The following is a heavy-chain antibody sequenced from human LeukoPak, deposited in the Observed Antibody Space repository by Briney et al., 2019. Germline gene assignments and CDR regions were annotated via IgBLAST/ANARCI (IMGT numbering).Heavy chain of an antibody. CDR3: ARDNVYYDSSGHPL. V-gene: IGHV1-69*04. CDR2: IIPILGIA. Sequence: SVKVSCKASGGTFSSYAISWVRQAPGQGLEWMGRIIPILGIANYAQKFQGRVTITADKSTSTAYMELSSLRSEDTAVYYCARDNVYYDSSGHPLWGQGTLVTVSS. D-gene: IGHD3-22*01. J-gene: IGHJ4*02. CDR1: GGTFSSYA.